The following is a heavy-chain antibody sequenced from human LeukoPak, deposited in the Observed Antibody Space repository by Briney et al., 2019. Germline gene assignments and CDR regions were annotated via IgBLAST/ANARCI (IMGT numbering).Heavy chain of an antibody. D-gene: IGHD3-16*01. V-gene: IGHV3-21*01. CDR1: GFTFSSYS. Sequence: GGSLRLSCAASGFTFSSYSMNWVRQAPGKGLEWVSSISSSSSYTYYADSVKGRFTISRDNAKNSLYLQMSSLRAEDTAVYYCAREISLWQTYYYYYMDVWGKGTTVTVSS. CDR2: ISSSSSYT. CDR3: AREISLWQTYYYYYMDV. J-gene: IGHJ6*03.